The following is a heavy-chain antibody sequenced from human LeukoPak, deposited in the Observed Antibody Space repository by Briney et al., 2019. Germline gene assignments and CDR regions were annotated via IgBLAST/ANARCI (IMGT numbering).Heavy chain of an antibody. CDR2: INHSGST. J-gene: IGHJ4*02. V-gene: IGHV4-34*01. CDR1: GGSFSGYY. CDR3: AGGNTSGYDYLYWDY. D-gene: IGHD5-12*01. Sequence: SETLSLTCAVYGGSFSGYYWSWIRQPPGKGLEWIGEINHSGSTNYNPSLKSRVTTSVDTSKNQFSLKLSSVTAAHTAAYYCAGGNTSGYDYLYWDYWGQGTLVTVSS.